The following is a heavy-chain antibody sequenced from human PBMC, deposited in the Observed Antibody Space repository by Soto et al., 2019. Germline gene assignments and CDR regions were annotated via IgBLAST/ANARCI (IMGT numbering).Heavy chain of an antibody. D-gene: IGHD2-2*01. CDR2: ISYDGNNK. CDR1: GFTFSGYA. CDR3: ARAMSTSSYYYYYGMDV. J-gene: IGHJ6*02. Sequence: PGGSLRFSCVASGFTFSGYAIHWVRQAPDKGLEWVTLISYDGNNKYYADSVKGRFTVSRDNSRNTLYLQMHSLGDEDTAVYYCARAMSTSSYYYYYGMDVWGQGTTVTVSS. V-gene: IGHV3-30-3*01.